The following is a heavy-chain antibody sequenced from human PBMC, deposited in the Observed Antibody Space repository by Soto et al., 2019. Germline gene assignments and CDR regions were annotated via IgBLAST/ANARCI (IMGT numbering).Heavy chain of an antibody. J-gene: IGHJ4*02. D-gene: IGHD6-13*01. V-gene: IGHV3-30*18. CDR3: AKSWNLDFSATWYAPDY. Sequence: LRLSCEASGFIFPNFGLHWVRQAPGKGLQWLGVVSSDGSRKYYADSVRGRLNISRDNPKNTLYLQLDRLSADDTAVYYCAKSWNLDFSATWYAPDYWGQGTLVTVSS. CDR1: GFIFPNFG. CDR2: VSSDGSRK.